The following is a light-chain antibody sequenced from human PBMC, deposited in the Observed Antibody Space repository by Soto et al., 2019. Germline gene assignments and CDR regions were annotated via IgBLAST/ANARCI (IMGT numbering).Light chain of an antibody. CDR3: RKRYHWPIR. Sequence: TVLTQSPATLSLSPGERATLSCKASQSIGNSLGWFQQKPGQAPRLLIDDAFNRATGIPARFTGSGSGSDFTLTISSLEPEDFGVYYRRKRYHWPIRLGGGPKV. CDR2: DAF. J-gene: IGKJ4*01. V-gene: IGKV3-11*01. CDR1: QSIGNS.